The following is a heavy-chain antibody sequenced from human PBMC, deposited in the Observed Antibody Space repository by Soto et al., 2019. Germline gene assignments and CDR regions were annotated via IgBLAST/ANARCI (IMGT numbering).Heavy chain of an antibody. CDR2: LFYTGST. V-gene: IGHV4-39*01. CDR1: GGSISTSGYY. J-gene: IGHJ4*02. CDR3: ASGEFPVPNEY. Sequence: QLQLQESGPGLVKPSETLSLTCTVSGGSISTSGYYWGWIRQPPGKGLEWIGSLFYTGSTYYNPSLKSRVAISVDTSKNQFSLKLSSVTAADTAVYYCASGEFPVPNEYWGQGTLVAVSS.